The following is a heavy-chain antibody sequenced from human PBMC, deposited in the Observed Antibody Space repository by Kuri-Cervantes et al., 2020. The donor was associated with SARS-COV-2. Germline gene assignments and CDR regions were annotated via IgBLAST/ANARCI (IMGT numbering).Heavy chain of an antibody. J-gene: IGHJ4*02. CDR1: GFTFDDYA. CDR3: ARMKQDYYDSSGYPDY. Sequence: SLKISCAASGFTFDDYAMHWVRQAPGKGLEWVSGISWNSGSIGYADSVKGRFTISRDSAKNSLYLQMNGLRAEDTAVYYCARMKQDYYDSSGYPDYWGQGTLVTVSS. V-gene: IGHV3-9*01. D-gene: IGHD3-22*01. CDR2: ISWNSGSI.